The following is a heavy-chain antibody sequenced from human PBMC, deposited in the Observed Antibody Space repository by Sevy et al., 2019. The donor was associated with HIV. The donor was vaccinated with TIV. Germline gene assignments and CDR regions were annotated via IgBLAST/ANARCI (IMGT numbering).Heavy chain of an antibody. CDR2: IIPMFGIT. V-gene: IGHV1-69*10. J-gene: IGHJ6*02. D-gene: IGHD6-13*01. CDR1: GGTFSSYA. CDR3: ARDLGIAALPPYYYGMDV. Sequence: SVKVSCKTSGGTFSSYAINWVRQASGQRLEWMGGIIPMFGITNYAQKFQGRVTITADKSTSTSYMELSSLRSEDTAVYYCARDLGIAALPPYYYGMDVWGQGTTVTVSS.